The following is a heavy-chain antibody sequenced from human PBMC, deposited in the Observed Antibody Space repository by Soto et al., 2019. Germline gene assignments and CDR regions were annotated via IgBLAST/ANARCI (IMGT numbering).Heavy chain of an antibody. CDR1: GFNFSRYW. D-gene: IGHD2-2*01. CDR3: ARDLSSCSSARCYSYYYGMDV. CDR2: IDSDGSRT. Sequence: EVQLVESGGGLVQPGGSLRLSCSASGFNFSRYWTHWVRQVPGRGLEWVSRIDSDGSRTSYADSVKGRFTISRDNAKNTLYLQMNSLRVEDTAVYQCARDLSSCSSARCYSYYYGMDVWGQGTTVTVSS. V-gene: IGHV3-74*01. J-gene: IGHJ6*02.